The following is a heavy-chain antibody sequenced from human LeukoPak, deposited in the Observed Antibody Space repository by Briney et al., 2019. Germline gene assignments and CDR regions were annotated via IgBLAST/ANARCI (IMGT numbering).Heavy chain of an antibody. D-gene: IGHD7-27*01. Sequence: GGSLRLSCAASGFTFGSDDMNWVRQAPGKGLEWVSGLGDSGRDTWYADSVKGRFTISRNNTKNTLFLQMNSLRAEDTAIYYYAKVNWGKPAYWGQGTLVTVSS. V-gene: IGHV3-23*01. CDR1: GFTFGSDD. CDR3: AKVNWGKPAY. J-gene: IGHJ4*02. CDR2: LGDSGRDT.